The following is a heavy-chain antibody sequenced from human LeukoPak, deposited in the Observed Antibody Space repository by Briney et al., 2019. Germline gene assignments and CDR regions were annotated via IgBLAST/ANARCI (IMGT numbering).Heavy chain of an antibody. D-gene: IGHD1-26*01. CDR1: GFTFRSYW. CDR3: ATVGMGATIGY. J-gene: IGHJ4*02. CDR2: ISPDGTGT. V-gene: IGHV3-74*01. Sequence: GGSLRLSCAAFGFTFRSYWMHWVRQAPGKGLVWVSRISPDGTGTNYADSVKGRFTISRDNAKNTLHLQMNSLRVEDTAVYYCATVGMGATIGYWGQGTLVTVSS.